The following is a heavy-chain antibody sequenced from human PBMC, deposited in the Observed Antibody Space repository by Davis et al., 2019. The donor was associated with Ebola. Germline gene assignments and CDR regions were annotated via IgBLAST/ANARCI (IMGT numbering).Heavy chain of an antibody. D-gene: IGHD4-23*01. J-gene: IGHJ4*02. V-gene: IGHV3-11*06. Sequence: GGSLRLSCAASGFTFSVYYMSWIRQAPGKGPEWVSSISSSASYKNYADSLKGRFTISRDDAKKSLYLQMDSLRAEDTAVYYCAQQLGDYGGNALRYWGQGTLVTVSS. CDR1: GFTFSVYY. CDR3: AQQLGDYGGNALRY. CDR2: ISSSASYK.